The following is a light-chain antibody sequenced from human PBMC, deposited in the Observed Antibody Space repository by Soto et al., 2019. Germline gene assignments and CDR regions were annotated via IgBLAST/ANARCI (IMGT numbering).Light chain of an antibody. CDR1: QNIRSN. CDR2: DAS. CDR3: QQRSNWPSIT. V-gene: IGKV3-11*01. Sequence: EIVMTQSPGTLSVSPGERATLSCRASQNIRSNLAWYQQKPGQAPRLLIYDASNRATGIPARFSGSGSGTDFTLTISSLEPEDFAVYYCQQRSNWPSITFGQGTRLEIK. J-gene: IGKJ5*01.